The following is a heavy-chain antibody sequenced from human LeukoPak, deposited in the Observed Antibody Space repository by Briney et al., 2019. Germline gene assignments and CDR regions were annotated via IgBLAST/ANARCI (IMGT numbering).Heavy chain of an antibody. V-gene: IGHV4-39*07. Sequence: SETLSLTCTVPGGSISNSSYYWGWIRQPPGKGLEWIGSIYYSGSTYYNPSLKSRVTISVDTSKNQFSLKLSSVTAADTAVYYCARSIVVVTGAFDIWGQGTMVTVSS. D-gene: IGHD2-21*02. CDR2: IYYSGST. CDR3: ARSIVVVTGAFDI. J-gene: IGHJ3*02. CDR1: GGSISNSSYY.